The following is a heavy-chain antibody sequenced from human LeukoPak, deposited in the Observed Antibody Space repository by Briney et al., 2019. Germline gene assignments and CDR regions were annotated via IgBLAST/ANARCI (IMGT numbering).Heavy chain of an antibody. J-gene: IGHJ4*02. CDR1: RINFSNLW. D-gene: IGHD3-16*02. V-gene: IGHV3-15*01. Sequence: GGSLRLSCAASRINFSNLWMSWVRQAPGRGLEWVGRVKTKNGGWTIDYAAHARGRFTISRDDSKNTLYLQMNSLKSEDTAVYYCTTEGYHWGPETLVTVSS. CDR3: TTEGYH. CDR2: VKTKNGGWTI.